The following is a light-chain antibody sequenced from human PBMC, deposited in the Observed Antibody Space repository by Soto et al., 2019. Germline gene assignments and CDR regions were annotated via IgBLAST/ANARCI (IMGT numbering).Light chain of an antibody. Sequence: NFILTQPHSVSESPGKTVTISCTGSSGSIASNYVQWYQQRPGSAPTTVIYEDNQRPSGVPDRFSGSIDSSSNSASLTISGLKTEDEADYYCQSYDSSNHEGVFGGGTQLTVL. CDR2: EDN. V-gene: IGLV6-57*02. J-gene: IGLJ3*02. CDR1: SGSIASNY. CDR3: QSYDSSNHEGV.